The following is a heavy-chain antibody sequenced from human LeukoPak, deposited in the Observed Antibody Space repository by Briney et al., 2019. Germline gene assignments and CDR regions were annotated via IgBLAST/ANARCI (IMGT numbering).Heavy chain of an antibody. CDR1: GYTFTSYG. CDR3: ARDLFLGFWGCLPPFGFFDF. CDR2: ISAYNGNT. D-gene: IGHD3-16*01. V-gene: IGHV1-18*01. Sequence: ASVKVSCKASGYTFTSYGISWVRQAPGQGLEWMGWISAYNGNTNYAQKLQGRVTMTTDTSTSTAYMELRSLRSDDTAVYYCARDLFLGFWGCLPPFGFFDFWGKGKMVTVFS. J-gene: IGHJ3*01.